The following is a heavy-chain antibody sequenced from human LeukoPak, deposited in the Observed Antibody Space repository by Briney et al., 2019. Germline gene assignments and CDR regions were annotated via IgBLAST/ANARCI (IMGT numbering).Heavy chain of an antibody. CDR1: GLSFSSYW. Sequence: GGALRLSCAASGLSFSSYWMSWDRQAPGKGLEWVANIRQDGTEKYYVDSVRGRFTISRDNAKNSLYLQLNSLRAEDTAVYYCARLHNSGYSINWGQGTMVTVSS. CDR2: IRQDGTEK. V-gene: IGHV3-7*01. J-gene: IGHJ3*01. D-gene: IGHD3-22*01. CDR3: ARLHNSGYSIN.